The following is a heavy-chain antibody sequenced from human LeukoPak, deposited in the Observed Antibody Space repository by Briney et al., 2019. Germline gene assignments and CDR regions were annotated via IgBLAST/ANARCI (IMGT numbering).Heavy chain of an antibody. Sequence: GGSLRLSCAASGFTFSSYSMNWVRQAPGKGLEWVSFISGSSVYIYYADSVKGRFTISRDNARNSLYLQMNNLRAEDTAVYYCARPLSGYDPYYYYYMDVWGKGTTVTVSS. CDR3: ARPLSGYDPYYYYYMDV. D-gene: IGHD5-12*01. CDR1: GFTFSSYS. CDR2: ISGSSVYI. J-gene: IGHJ6*03. V-gene: IGHV3-21*01.